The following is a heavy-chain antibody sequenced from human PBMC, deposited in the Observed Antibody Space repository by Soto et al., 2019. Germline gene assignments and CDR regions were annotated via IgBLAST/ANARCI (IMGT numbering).Heavy chain of an antibody. J-gene: IGHJ4*02. Sequence: PGESLKISCKGSGYSFTSSWIAWVRQMPGKGLEWMGIIYPGDSDTRYSPSFQGQVTISADKSLSTAYLQWTSLKASDTAMYFCARSISFMRANYNDFWRTFDYWGQGTLVTVSS. V-gene: IGHV5-51*01. CDR1: GYSFTSSW. D-gene: IGHD3-3*01. CDR2: IYPGDSDT. CDR3: ARSISFMRANYNDFWRTFDY.